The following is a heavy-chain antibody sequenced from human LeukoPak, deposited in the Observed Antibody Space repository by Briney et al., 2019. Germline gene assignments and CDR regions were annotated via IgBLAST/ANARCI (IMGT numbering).Heavy chain of an antibody. J-gene: IGHJ6*03. D-gene: IGHD3-22*01. Sequence: SGTLSLTCAVSGGSISSSNWWSWVRQPPGKGLEWIGEIYHSGSTNYNPSLKSRVTISVDKSKNQFSLKLSSVTAADTAVYYCAGDYYDSSGYRYYYYMDVWGKGTTVTVSS. CDR2: IYHSGST. CDR1: GGSISSSNW. V-gene: IGHV4-4*02. CDR3: AGDYYDSSGYRYYYYMDV.